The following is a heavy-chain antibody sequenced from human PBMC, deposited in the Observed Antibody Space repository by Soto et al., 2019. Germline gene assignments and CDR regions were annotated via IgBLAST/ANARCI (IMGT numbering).Heavy chain of an antibody. Sequence: SETLSLTCTVSGGSISSSSYYWGWIRQPPGKGLEWIGSIYYSGSTYYNPSLKSRVTISVGTSKNQFSLKLSSVTAADTAVYYCARVRNVLLWFGESSARFDPWGQGTLVTVSS. CDR1: GGSISSSSYY. CDR3: ARVRNVLLWFGESSARFDP. CDR2: IYYSGST. V-gene: IGHV4-39*07. D-gene: IGHD3-10*01. J-gene: IGHJ5*02.